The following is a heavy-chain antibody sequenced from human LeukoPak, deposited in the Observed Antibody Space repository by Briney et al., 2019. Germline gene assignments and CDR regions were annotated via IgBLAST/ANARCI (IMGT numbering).Heavy chain of an antibody. CDR2: IYYSGST. V-gene: IGHV4-59*01. CDR1: GGSISSYY. Sequence: PSETLSLTCTVSGGSISSYYWSWIRQPPGKGLEWIGYIYYSGSTNYNPSLKSRVTISVDTSKNQFSLKLSSVTAADTAVYYCARCSYDSKSRAFDIWGQGTMVTVFS. D-gene: IGHD3-22*01. J-gene: IGHJ3*02. CDR3: ARCSYDSKSRAFDI.